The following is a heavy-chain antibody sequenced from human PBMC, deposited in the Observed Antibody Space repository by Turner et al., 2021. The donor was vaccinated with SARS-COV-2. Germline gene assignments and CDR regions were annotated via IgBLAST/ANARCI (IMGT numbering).Heavy chain of an antibody. V-gene: IGHV4-59*01. D-gene: IGHD2-21*02. CDR1: GGSMNSNF. Sequence: QVQLQESGPRLVKPLETLSLTCTVSGGSMNSNFWSWIRQPPGKRLEWIGYIYYRGSTNYHPSLESRVTISVDTSKNQFSLKLTSVTAADTAIYYCARETVNNWVDPWGQGTLVTVSS. J-gene: IGHJ5*02. CDR2: IYYRGST. CDR3: ARETVNNWVDP.